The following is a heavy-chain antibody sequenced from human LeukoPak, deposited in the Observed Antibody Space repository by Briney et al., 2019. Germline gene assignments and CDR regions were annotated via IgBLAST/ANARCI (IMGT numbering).Heavy chain of an antibody. CDR3: ARDPYSGLFDY. D-gene: IGHD4-11*01. V-gene: IGHV3-21*01. CDR2: ISSSSSYI. J-gene: IGHJ4*02. Sequence: GGSLRLSCAASGFTFSSYSMNWVRQAPGKGPEWVSSISSSSSYIYYADSVKGRFTISRDNAKNSLYLQMNSLRAEDTAVYYCARDPYSGLFDYWGQGTLSPSPQ. CDR1: GFTFSSYS.